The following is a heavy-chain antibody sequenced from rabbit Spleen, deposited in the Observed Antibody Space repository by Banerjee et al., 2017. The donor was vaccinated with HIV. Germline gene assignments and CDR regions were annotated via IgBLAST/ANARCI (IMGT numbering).Heavy chain of an antibody. J-gene: IGHJ4*01. CDR2: IASGSSGDT. CDR1: GFSFSDRDV. D-gene: IGHD4-1*01. Sequence: QEQLVESGGGLVQPEGSLTLTCKASGFSFSDRDVMCWVRQAPGKGLQWIACIASGSSGDTYYANWAKGRFTISKTSSTTVTLQMTSLTAADTATYFCARETSSGWGSYFALWGQGTLVTVS. V-gene: IGHV1S45*01. CDR3: ARETSSGWGSYFAL.